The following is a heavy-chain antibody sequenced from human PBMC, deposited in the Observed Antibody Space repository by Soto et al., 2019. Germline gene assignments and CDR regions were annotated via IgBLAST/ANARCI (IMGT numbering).Heavy chain of an antibody. CDR3: AKSRGSGSYFNPSDAFDF. Sequence: PGGSLRLSCAASGFTFSSYAMSWVRQASGKGLEWVSSISGSGGGTYYADSVKGRFTISRDNSKNTLSLQMNSLRAEDTAVYYCAKSRGSGSYFNPSDAFDFWGQGTMVTVSS. CDR1: GFTFSSYA. CDR2: ISGSGGGT. J-gene: IGHJ3*01. V-gene: IGHV3-23*01. D-gene: IGHD3-10*01.